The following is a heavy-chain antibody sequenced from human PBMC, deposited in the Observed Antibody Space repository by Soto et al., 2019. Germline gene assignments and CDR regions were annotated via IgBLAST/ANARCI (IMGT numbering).Heavy chain of an antibody. CDR3: ATLVPAPIKLFPRLGWFDP. CDR1: GGTFSSET. CDR2: ISPITESA. Sequence: SVEVSCKSSGGTFSSETSTCVRQAPGQGLEWMGGISPITESANYAQNFQGRVTITADESTSTVYMELSSLRSEDTAVYYCATLVPAPIKLFPRLGWFDPWGQGTLVNVSS. J-gene: IGHJ5*02. V-gene: IGHV1-69*13. D-gene: IGHD2-2*02.